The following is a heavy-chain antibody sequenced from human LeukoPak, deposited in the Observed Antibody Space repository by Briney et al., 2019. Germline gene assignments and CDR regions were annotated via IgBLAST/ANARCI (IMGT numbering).Heavy chain of an antibody. CDR2: IYYSGST. V-gene: IGHV4-59*01. CDR3: ARDLGPSRGFDY. J-gene: IGHJ4*02. D-gene: IGHD3-10*01. CDR1: GGSISRYY. Sequence: SETLSLTCTVSGGSISRYYWSWIRQPPGKGLEWIGYIYYSGSTNYHPSLKSRLTMSVDTSKNQFSLKLSSVTAADTAVYYCARDLGPSRGFDYWGRGTLVTVSS.